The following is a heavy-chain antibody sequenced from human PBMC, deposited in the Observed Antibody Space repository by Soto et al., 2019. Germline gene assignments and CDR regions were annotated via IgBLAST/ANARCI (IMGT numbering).Heavy chain of an antibody. Sequence: PSETLSLTCTVSGGSISSSSYYWGWIRQPPGKGLEWIGSIYYSGSTYYNPSLKSRVTISVDTSKNQFSLKLSSVTAADTAVYYCAREDSSSWYEGFYYYGMDVWGQGTTVTVSS. D-gene: IGHD6-13*01. V-gene: IGHV4-39*02. CDR1: GGSISSSSYY. J-gene: IGHJ6*02. CDR2: IYYSGST. CDR3: AREDSSSWYEGFYYYGMDV.